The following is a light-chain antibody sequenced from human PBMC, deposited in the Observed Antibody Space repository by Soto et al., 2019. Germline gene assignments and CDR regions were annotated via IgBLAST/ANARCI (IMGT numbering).Light chain of an antibody. Sequence: IWLTQSPGTLSVSPGERATLSCRASQSVSSYLAWYQQKPRQAPRLLIYDASNRATGIPDRFSGSGSGTDFTLTISSLEPEDFAVYYCQQRSNWPITFGKGTRLDIK. CDR1: QSVSSY. V-gene: IGKV3-11*01. CDR2: DAS. J-gene: IGKJ5*01. CDR3: QQRSNWPIT.